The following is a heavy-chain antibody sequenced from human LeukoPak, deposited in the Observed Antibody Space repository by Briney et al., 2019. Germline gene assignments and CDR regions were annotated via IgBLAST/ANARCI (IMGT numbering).Heavy chain of an antibody. J-gene: IGHJ4*02. CDR1: GFTFDDYA. CDR3: AKDMYSSSWYYFDY. V-gene: IGHV3-23*01. D-gene: IGHD6-13*01. CDR2: ISGSGGST. Sequence: PGGSLRLSCAASGFTFDDYAMSWVRQAPGKGLEWVSAISGSGGSTYYADSVKGRFTISRDNSKNTLYLQMNSLRAEDTAVYYCAKDMYSSSWYYFDYWGQGTLVTVSS.